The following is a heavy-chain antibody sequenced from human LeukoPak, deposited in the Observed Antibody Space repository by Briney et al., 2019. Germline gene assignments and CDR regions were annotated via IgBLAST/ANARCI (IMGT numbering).Heavy chain of an antibody. V-gene: IGHV1-46*03. CDR3: ARARHGSGSQYYFDY. Sequence: ASVKVSCKASGYTFTSYYTHWVRQAPGQGLEWMGIINPSGGSTSYAQKFQGRVTMTRDTSTSTVYMELSSLRSEDTAVYYCARARHGSGSQYYFDYWGQGTLVTVSS. J-gene: IGHJ4*02. D-gene: IGHD3-10*01. CDR2: INPSGGST. CDR1: GYTFTSYY.